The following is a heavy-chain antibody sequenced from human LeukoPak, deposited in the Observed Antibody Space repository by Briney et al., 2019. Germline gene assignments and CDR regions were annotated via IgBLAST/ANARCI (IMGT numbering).Heavy chain of an antibody. D-gene: IGHD2-15*01. CDR3: TTDDCSSGTCRNAFAI. J-gene: IGHJ3*02. CDR1: GFTFSSYG. V-gene: IGHV3-30*03. Sequence: PGGSLRLSCAASGFTFSSYGMHWVRQAPGKGLEWVAVISYDGSNKYYADSVKGRFTISRDNSKNTLYLQMNSLRAEDTALYSCTTDDCSSGTCRNAFAIWGQGTRVTVSS. CDR2: ISYDGSNK.